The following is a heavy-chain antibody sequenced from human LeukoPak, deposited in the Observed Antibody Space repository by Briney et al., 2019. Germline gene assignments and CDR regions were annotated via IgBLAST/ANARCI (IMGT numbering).Heavy chain of an antibody. CDR1: GFTFSNSA. V-gene: IGHV3-23*01. CDR2: ISAGGSDT. D-gene: IGHD2-15*01. CDR3: ARLPHCSGGSCYRWDLDY. Sequence: PGGSLRLSCAASGFTFSNSAMTWVRQAPGKGLEWVSAISAGGSDTIYTDSVKDRFTISRDNSKNTLYLQMNSLRAEDTAVYYCARLPHCSGGSCYRWDLDYWGQGTLVTVSS. J-gene: IGHJ4*02.